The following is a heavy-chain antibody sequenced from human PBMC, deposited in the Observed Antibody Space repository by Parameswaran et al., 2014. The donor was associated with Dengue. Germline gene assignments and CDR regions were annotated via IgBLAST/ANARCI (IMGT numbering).Heavy chain of an antibody. CDR2: IYYSGST. Sequence: ASETLSLTCTVSGGSISSSSYYWGWIRQPPGKGLEWIGSIYYSGSTYYNPSLKSRVTISVDTSKNQFSLKLSSVTAADTAVYYCANLGGWFGESDWYWGQGTLVTVSS. J-gene: IGHJ4*02. V-gene: IGHV4-39*01. CDR1: GGSISSSSYY. D-gene: IGHD3-10*01. CDR3: ANLGGWFGESDWY.